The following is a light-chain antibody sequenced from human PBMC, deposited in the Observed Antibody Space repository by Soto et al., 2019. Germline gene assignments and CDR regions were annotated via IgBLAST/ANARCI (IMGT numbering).Light chain of an antibody. Sequence: DIRMTQSPSTLSGSVGDRVTITSRASQSISSWLAWYQQKPGKAPKLLIYKASTLKSGVPSRFSGSGSGTEFTLTISSLQPDDFATYYCQHYNSYSEAFGQGTKVDI. CDR2: KAS. J-gene: IGKJ1*01. V-gene: IGKV1-5*03. CDR1: QSISSW. CDR3: QHYNSYSEA.